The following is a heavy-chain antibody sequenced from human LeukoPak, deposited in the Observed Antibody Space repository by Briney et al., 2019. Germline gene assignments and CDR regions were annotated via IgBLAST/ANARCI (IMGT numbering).Heavy chain of an antibody. CDR1: GGSISSSSYY. D-gene: IGHD5-12*01. Sequence: SETLSLTCTVSGGSISSSSYYWGWIRQPPGKGLEWIGEINHSGSTNYNPSLKSRVTISVDTSKNQFSLKLSSVTAADTAVYYCARRSGYDYILDYWGQGTLVTASS. J-gene: IGHJ4*02. CDR3: ARRSGYDYILDY. CDR2: INHSGST. V-gene: IGHV4-39*07.